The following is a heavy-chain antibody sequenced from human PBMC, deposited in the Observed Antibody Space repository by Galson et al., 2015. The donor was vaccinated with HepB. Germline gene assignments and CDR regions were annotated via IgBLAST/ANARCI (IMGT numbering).Heavy chain of an antibody. V-gene: IGHV3-30*18. J-gene: IGHJ4*02. D-gene: IGHD2-2*01. CDR2: ISYDGSNK. CDR3: AKTGDCSSTSCYERDYSSSWYPDY. Sequence: SLRLSCAASGFTFSSYGMHWVRQAPGKGLEWVAVISYDGSNKYYADSVKGRFTISRDNSKNTLYLQMNSLRAEDTAVYYCAKTGDCSSTSCYERDYSSSWYPDYWGQGTLVTVSS. CDR1: GFTFSSYG.